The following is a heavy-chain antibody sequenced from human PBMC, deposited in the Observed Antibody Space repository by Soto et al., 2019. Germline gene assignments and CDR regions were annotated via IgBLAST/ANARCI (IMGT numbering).Heavy chain of an antibody. V-gene: IGHV3-48*01. D-gene: IGHD1-26*01. CDR2: ISSSSSTI. CDR3: ARESPPLGWAFDI. CDR1: GFTFSSYS. J-gene: IGHJ3*02. Sequence: EVQLVESGGGLVQPGGSLRLSCAASGFTFSSYSMNWVRQAPGKGLEWVSYISSSSSTIYYADSVKGRFTISRDNAKNSLYLQMNSLRAEDTAVYYRARESPPLGWAFDIRGQGTMVTVSS.